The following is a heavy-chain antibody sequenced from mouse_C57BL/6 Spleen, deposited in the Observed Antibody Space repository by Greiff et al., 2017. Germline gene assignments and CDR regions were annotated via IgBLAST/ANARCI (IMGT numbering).Heavy chain of an antibody. D-gene: IGHD2-4*01. V-gene: IGHV1-74*01. Sequence: QVQLKQPGAELVKPGASVKVSCKASGYTFTSYWMHWVKQRPGQGLEWIGRIHPSDSDTNYNQKFKGKATLTVDKSSSTAYMQLSSLTSEDSAVYYCAMGIYYDYEGAYWGQGTLVTVSA. CDR3: AMGIYYDYEGAY. CDR2: IHPSDSDT. CDR1: GYTFTSYW. J-gene: IGHJ3*01.